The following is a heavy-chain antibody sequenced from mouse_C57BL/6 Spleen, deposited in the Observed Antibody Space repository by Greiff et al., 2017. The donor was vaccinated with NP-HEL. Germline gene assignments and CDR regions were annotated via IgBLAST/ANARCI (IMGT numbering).Heavy chain of an antibody. Sequence: QVQLQQPGAELVRPGSSVKLSCKASGYTFTSYWMDWVKQRPGQGLEWIGNIYPSDSETHYNQKFKDKATLTVDKSSSTAYMQLSSLTSEDSAAYYCARSRVEPRARDWFAYWGQGTLVTVAA. D-gene: IGHD3-3*01. V-gene: IGHV1-61*01. CDR3: ARSRVEPRARDWFAY. CDR1: GYTFTSYW. J-gene: IGHJ3*01. CDR2: IYPSDSET.